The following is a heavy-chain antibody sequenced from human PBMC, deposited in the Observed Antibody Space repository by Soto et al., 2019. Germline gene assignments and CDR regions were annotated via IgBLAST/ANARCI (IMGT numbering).Heavy chain of an antibody. Sequence: QVQLVQSGAEVKKPGASVKVSCKASGYTFTSYEINWVRQATGQGLEWMGWMNPNSGNTGYAQKFQGRVTMTRSTSISTAYMELSSLRSEDTAVYFCARGQSGYSSGWSPNDFWGQGTLVIVSS. D-gene: IGHD6-19*01. J-gene: IGHJ4*02. V-gene: IGHV1-8*01. CDR2: MNPNSGNT. CDR3: ARGQSGYSSGWSPNDF. CDR1: GYTFTSYE.